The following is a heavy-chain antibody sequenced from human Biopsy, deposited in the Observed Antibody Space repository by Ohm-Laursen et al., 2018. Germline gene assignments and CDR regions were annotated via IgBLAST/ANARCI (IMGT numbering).Heavy chain of an antibody. CDR1: GGSISSDY. CDR2: IYYSGST. Sequence: GTLSLTCTASGGSISSDYWSWIRQTPGKGLEWIGYIYYSGSTNYNPSLKSRVTISVDTSKNQFSLRLNSATAADTAVYYCARATNSTGWPYYYFYGMDVWGQGTTVTVSS. CDR3: ARATNSTGWPYYYFYGMDV. D-gene: IGHD2/OR15-2a*01. V-gene: IGHV4-59*01. J-gene: IGHJ6*02.